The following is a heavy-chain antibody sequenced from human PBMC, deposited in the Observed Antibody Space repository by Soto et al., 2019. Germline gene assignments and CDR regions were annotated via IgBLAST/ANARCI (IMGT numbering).Heavy chain of an antibody. D-gene: IGHD3-10*01. J-gene: IGHJ6*02. Sequence: PSETLSLTCTVSGGSISSYYWSWIRQPPGKGLEWIGYIYYSGSTNYNPSLKSRVTISVDTSKNQFFLKLSSVTAADTAVYYCARSGFYGMYVWGQGSTVTVSS. CDR1: GGSISSYY. V-gene: IGHV4-59*01. CDR3: ARSGFYGMYV. CDR2: IYYSGST.